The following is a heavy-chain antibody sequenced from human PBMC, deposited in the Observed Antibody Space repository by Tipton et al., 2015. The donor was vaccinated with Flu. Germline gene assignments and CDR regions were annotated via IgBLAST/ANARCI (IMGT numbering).Heavy chain of an antibody. Sequence: TLSLTCTVSGGSISSGSYYWSWIRQPAGKGLEWIGRIYASGSTTYNASLKSRVTMSVDSSKNQFSLHLSSVTAADTAVYYCARVSPRRVTAIVVVMLPEGYFDYWGQGTLAIVSS. V-gene: IGHV4-61*02. CDR2: IYASGST. J-gene: IGHJ4*02. D-gene: IGHD3-22*01. CDR3: ARVSPRRVTAIVVVMLPEGYFDY. CDR1: GGSISSGSYY.